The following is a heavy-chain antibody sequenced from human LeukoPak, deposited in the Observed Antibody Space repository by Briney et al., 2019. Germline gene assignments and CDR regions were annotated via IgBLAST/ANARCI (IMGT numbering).Heavy chain of an antibody. CDR1: GFTFDDYG. CDR3: ARGDYYGSGSSGGDY. D-gene: IGHD3-10*01. Sequence: PGGSLRLSCAASGFTFDDYGMSWVRQAPGKGLEWVSGINWNGGSTGYADSVNGRFTISRENAKNSLYLQMNSLRAEDTALYYCARGDYYGSGSSGGDYWGQGTLVTVSS. CDR2: INWNGGST. V-gene: IGHV3-20*04. J-gene: IGHJ4*02.